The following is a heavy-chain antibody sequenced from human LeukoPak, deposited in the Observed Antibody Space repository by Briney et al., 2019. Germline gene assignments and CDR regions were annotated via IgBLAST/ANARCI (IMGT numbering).Heavy chain of an antibody. CDR2: IQYDGSNK. D-gene: IGHD3-10*01. V-gene: IGHV3-30*02. CDR3: AKTGGDSVLYYYYMDV. CDR1: GFTLTSYG. J-gene: IGHJ6*03. Sequence: GGSLRLSRAASGFTLTSYGMHWVRQAPGKGLEWVAFIQYDGSNKNYADSVKGRFTISRDYSKNTLYLQMNSLRAEDTAVYYCAKTGGDSVLYYYYMDVWGKGTTVTVSS.